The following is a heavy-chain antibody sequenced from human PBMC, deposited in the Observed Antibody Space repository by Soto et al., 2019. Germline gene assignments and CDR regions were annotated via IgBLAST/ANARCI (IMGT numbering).Heavy chain of an antibody. Sequence: QVQLVQSGAEVKKPGASVKVSCKASGYTFTSYGISWVRQAPGQGLEWMGWISAYNGKTNYAQKLQGRVTMTTDTSTSTAYMELRSLRSDDTAVYYCAREGNCSSTSCSHYYYYGMDVWGQGTTVTVSS. D-gene: IGHD2-2*01. CDR3: AREGNCSSTSCSHYYYYGMDV. CDR1: GYTFTSYG. J-gene: IGHJ6*02. V-gene: IGHV1-18*01. CDR2: ISAYNGKT.